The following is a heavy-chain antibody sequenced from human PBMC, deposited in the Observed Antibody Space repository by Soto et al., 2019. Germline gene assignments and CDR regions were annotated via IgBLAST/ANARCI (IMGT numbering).Heavy chain of an antibody. CDR1: GGSISSSSYY. Sequence: SETLSLTCTVSGGSISSSSYYWGWIRQPPGKGLEWIGSIYYSGSTYYNPSLKSRVTISVDTSKNQFSLKLSSVTAADTAVYYCAGRYDFWSGYLPYNWFDPWGQGTLVTVSS. J-gene: IGHJ5*02. CDR3: AGRYDFWSGYLPYNWFDP. CDR2: IYYSGST. D-gene: IGHD3-3*01. V-gene: IGHV4-39*01.